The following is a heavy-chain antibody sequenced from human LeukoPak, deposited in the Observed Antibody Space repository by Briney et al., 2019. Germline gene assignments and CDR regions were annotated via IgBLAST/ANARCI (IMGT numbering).Heavy chain of an antibody. D-gene: IGHD3-22*01. CDR2: IYPSGNT. Sequence: PSETLSLTCTVSGGSISSYSWSWIRQPAGKGLECIGRIYPSGNTNYNPSLKSRVTMSLDTSKSQFSLRLSSVTAADTAVYYCARHPTTYYYDSRAYFDYWGQGTLVTVSS. CDR3: ARHPTTYYYDSRAYFDY. J-gene: IGHJ4*02. CDR1: GGSISSYS. V-gene: IGHV4-4*07.